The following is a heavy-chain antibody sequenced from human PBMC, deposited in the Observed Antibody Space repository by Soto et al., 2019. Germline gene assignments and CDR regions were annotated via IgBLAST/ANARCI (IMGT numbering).Heavy chain of an antibody. CDR1: GFTFDDYA. CDR3: AKDYVLRYFDWLQHYYYYYMDV. CDR2: ISWNSGSI. Sequence: PGGSLRLSCAASGFTFDDYAMHWVRQAPGKGLEWVSGISWNSGSIGYADSVKGRFTISRDNSKNTLYLQMNSLRAEDTAVYYCAKDYVLRYFDWLQHYYYYYMDVWGQGTTVTVSS. V-gene: IGHV3-9*01. D-gene: IGHD3-9*01. J-gene: IGHJ6*03.